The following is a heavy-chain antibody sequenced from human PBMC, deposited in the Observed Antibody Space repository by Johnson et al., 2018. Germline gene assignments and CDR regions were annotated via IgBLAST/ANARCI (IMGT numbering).Heavy chain of an antibody. CDR2: VIGNGDST. CDR3: AKELAQAGLGAFEM. V-gene: IGHV3-23*01. J-gene: IGHJ3*02. Sequence: DVQLLETGGGLVQPGGSLRLSCGASGFIFSNYAMVWVRQAPGKGLEWVSSVIGNGDSTYYADSVKGRFTTSRDKSKNMVYLQMNSLRAEDTAVYYGAKELAQAGLGAFEMWGQGTMVTVSS. CDR1: GFIFSNYA. D-gene: IGHD3/OR15-3a*01.